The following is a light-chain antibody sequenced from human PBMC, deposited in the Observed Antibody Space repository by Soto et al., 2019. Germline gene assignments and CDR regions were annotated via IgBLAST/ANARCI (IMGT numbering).Light chain of an antibody. Sequence: QSVLTQPPSVSGAPGQRVTISCTGSSSNIGAGYDVHWYQQLPGTAPKLLIYSNNQRPSGVPERFSGSQSGTSASLAINGLQSEDEAEYYCAVWDDSLNGVVFGGGTKLTVL. CDR3: AVWDDSLNGVV. J-gene: IGLJ2*01. CDR2: SNN. V-gene: IGLV1-40*01. CDR1: SSNIGAGYD.